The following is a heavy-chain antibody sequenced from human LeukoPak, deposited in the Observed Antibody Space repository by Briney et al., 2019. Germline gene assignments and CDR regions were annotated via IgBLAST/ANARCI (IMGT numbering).Heavy chain of an antibody. Sequence: SETLSLTCSVSGASINSYWWSWIRQPPGRGLEWIAYIHHSGDTNYNPSLKSRVTISLDTSKNQVSLMLTSVTAADTAVYFCATHVLFDSNLNSYWFDPWGQGTLVTVSS. CDR2: IHHSGDT. V-gene: IGHV4-59*08. D-gene: IGHD5/OR15-5a*01. CDR3: ATHVLFDSNLNSYWFDP. J-gene: IGHJ5*02. CDR1: GASINSYW.